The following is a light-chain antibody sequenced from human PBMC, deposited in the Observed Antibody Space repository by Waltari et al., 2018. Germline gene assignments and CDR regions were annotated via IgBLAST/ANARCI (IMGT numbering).Light chain of an antibody. CDR1: TGSIGTHS. CDR3: QSYDSDSVI. V-gene: IGLV6-57*01. J-gene: IGLJ2*01. CDR2: EDT. Sequence: NYILTQPQSVSESPGKTVTIPCTRSTGSIGTHSLQWYHQRPGSSPTTVIFEDTKRPPGVPDRFSASIGGSSNSASLTITGLKAEDEGDYYCQSYDSDSVIFGGGTRLTVL.